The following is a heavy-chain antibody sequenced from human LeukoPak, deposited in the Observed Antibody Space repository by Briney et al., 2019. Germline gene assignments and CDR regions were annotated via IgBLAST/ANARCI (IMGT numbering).Heavy chain of an antibody. CDR1: GFTFSRYW. CDR3: ARDYDSSGYYEADAFDI. Sequence: PGGSLRLSCAASGFTFSRYWMHWVRQAPGKGLVWVSCINNDGSVTTYADSVKGRFTISRDNAKNTLYLQMNSLRAEDTAIYYCARDYDSSGYYEADAFDIWGQGTMVTVSS. D-gene: IGHD3-22*01. J-gene: IGHJ3*02. CDR2: INNDGSVT. V-gene: IGHV3-74*01.